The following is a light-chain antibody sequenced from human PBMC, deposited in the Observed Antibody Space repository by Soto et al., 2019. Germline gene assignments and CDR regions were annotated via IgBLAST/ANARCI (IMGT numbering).Light chain of an antibody. CDR2: GAS. J-gene: IGKJ4*01. CDR1: QNSDTY. CDR3: QQYRHWPLT. V-gene: IGKV3-15*01. Sequence: IVMTQSPATLSVSPGERATLSCRASQNSDTYFAWYQQTPGQAPRLLIYGASTRATGIPARFSGSGSGTEFTLTISSLQSEDFAVYYCQQYRHWPLTFGGGTKVEIK.